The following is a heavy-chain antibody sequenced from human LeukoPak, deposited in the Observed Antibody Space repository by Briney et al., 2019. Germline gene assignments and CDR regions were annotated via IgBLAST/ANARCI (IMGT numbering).Heavy chain of an antibody. CDR1: GFAFSSYG. V-gene: IGHV3-30*18. CDR2: ISYDGSNK. CDR3: AKEVQVERRKDGFDI. J-gene: IGHJ3*02. D-gene: IGHD1-1*01. Sequence: GGSLRLSCAASGFAFSSYGMHWVRQAPGKGLEWVAVISYDGSNKYYADSVKGRFTISRDNSKNTLYLQMNSLRAEDTAVYYCAKEVQVERRKDGFDIWGQGTMVTVSS.